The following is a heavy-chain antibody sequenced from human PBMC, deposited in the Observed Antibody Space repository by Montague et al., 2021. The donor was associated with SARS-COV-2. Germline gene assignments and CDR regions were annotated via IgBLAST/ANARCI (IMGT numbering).Heavy chain of an antibody. CDR1: GGSISGGC. CDR3: ARLRTGGDVFDY. J-gene: IGHJ4*02. D-gene: IGHD3/OR15-3a*01. CDR2: IRYTVST. V-gene: IGHV4-59*08. Sequence: SETLSLTCTVSGGSISGGCCSWIRQSPGEGLGLVCYIRYTVSTNYNPYLTRRVTISLDTSKNQFSLRLSSVTAADTAVYSCARLRTGGDVFDYWGQGTLVTVSS.